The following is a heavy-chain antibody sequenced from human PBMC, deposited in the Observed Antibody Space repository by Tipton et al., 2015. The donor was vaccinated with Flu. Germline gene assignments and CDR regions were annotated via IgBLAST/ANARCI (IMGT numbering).Heavy chain of an antibody. D-gene: IGHD3-9*01. J-gene: IGHJ3*01. V-gene: IGHV3-53*01. CDR3: AQVNHFDMTGYYGALAV. Sequence: QLVQSGGGLIQRGGSLRLSCAVSGFTVSSNYMTWVRQAPGKGLEWVAGIRGNGGSTNYAGSVQGRFTISRDNSKNTLYLQVNSLRAEDTAVYYCAQVNHFDMTGYYGALAVWGQGTVVTVSS. CDR1: GFTVSSNY. CDR2: RGNGGST.